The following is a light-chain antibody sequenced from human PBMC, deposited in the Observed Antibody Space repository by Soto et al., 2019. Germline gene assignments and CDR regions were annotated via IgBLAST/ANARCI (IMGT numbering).Light chain of an antibody. V-gene: IGKV3-20*01. Sequence: EIVLTQSPGTLSLSPGERATLSCRASQSVSRNYLVWYQQKPGQAPRLLIYGASTRATGIPARFSGSGSGTEFTLTISSLQSEDFAVYYCQQYGYSPITFGQGTRLEIK. CDR1: QSVSRNY. J-gene: IGKJ5*01. CDR2: GAS. CDR3: QQYGYSPIT.